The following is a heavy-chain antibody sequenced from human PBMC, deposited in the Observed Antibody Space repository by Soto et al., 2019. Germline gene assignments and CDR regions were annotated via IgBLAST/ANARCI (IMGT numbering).Heavy chain of an antibody. V-gene: IGHV1-69*12. D-gene: IGHD5-18*01. CDR3: ASGIQLWLRRINNGYSG. J-gene: IGHJ4*02. Sequence: QVQLVQSGAEVKKPESSVKVSCKAPGGTFSTYAISWVRQAPGQGLEWMGGNIPMFGTAKYAQRFQDRVKITADEYTNTVYMELSSLRSEETAVYFCASGIQLWLRRINNGYSGWGQGTLVTVSS. CDR2: NIPMFGTA. CDR1: GGTFSTYA.